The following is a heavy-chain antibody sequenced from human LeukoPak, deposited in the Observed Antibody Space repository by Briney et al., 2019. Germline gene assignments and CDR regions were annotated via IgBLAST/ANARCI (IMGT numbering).Heavy chain of an antibody. J-gene: IGHJ4*02. Sequence: GGSLRLSCAVSGFTVSSNYMSWVRQAPGKGLEWVSLIYSGGSTFYADSVKGRFTISRDNSKNTVYLQMNSLRAEDTAVYYCARAGGYTYDFDYWGQGTLVAVSS. CDR2: IYSGGST. V-gene: IGHV3-53*01. CDR3: ARAGGYTYDFDY. CDR1: GFTVSSNY. D-gene: IGHD5-18*01.